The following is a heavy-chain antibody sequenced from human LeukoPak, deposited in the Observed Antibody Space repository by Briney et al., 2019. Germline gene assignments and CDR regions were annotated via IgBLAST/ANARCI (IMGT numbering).Heavy chain of an antibody. CDR3: VRGDDYIFDY. V-gene: IGHV4-4*02. CDR1: GDPITSANW. D-gene: IGHD4-11*01. Sequence: PSETLSHTCAVSGDPITSANWWSWVRQSPGKGLEWIGEISHSGATNHNPSLKSRVTMSLDKSKNQLSLRVNSVTAADAAVYYCVRGDDYIFDYWGQGTLVTVSS. CDR2: ISHSGAT. J-gene: IGHJ4*02.